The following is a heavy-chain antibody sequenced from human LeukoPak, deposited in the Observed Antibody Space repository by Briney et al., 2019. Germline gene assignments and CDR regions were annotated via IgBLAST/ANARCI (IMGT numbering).Heavy chain of an antibody. CDR2: FDPEDGET. Sequence: GASVKVSCTVSGYTLTELSMHWVRQAPGKGLEWMGGFDPEDGETIYAQKFQGRVTMTEDTSTDTAYMELSSLRSEDTAVYYCATGGPDSSGWYDAFDIWGQGTMVTVSS. V-gene: IGHV1-24*01. CDR3: ATGGPDSSGWYDAFDI. CDR1: GYTLTELS. J-gene: IGHJ3*02. D-gene: IGHD6-19*01.